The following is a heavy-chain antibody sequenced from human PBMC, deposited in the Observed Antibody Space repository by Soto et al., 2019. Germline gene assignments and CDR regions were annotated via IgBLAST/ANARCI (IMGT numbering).Heavy chain of an antibody. D-gene: IGHD2-2*01. CDR1: GYTFTNYG. CDR2: INPSNANT. CDR3: ARDSTSPTCLSTNCPRGGWFDP. V-gene: IGHV1-18*04. J-gene: IGHJ5*02. Sequence: QVQLVQSGAEVKKPGASVTVSCKASGYTFTNYGISWVRQAPGQELEWMGWINPSNANTRYTESLQGRVTMTTDTSKSTAYMELTSLRSDDTAVYYCARDSTSPTCLSTNCPRGGWFDPWGQGTQLTVSS.